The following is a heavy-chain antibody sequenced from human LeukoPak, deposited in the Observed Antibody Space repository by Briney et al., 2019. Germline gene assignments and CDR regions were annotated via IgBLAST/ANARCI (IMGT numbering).Heavy chain of an antibody. CDR2: INAGNGNT. D-gene: IGHD3-10*01. CDR1: GYTFTSYA. J-gene: IGHJ3*02. V-gene: IGHV1-3*03. Sequence: ASVKVSCKASGYTFTSYAMHWVRQAPGQRLEWMGWINAGNGNTKYSQEFQGRVTITRDTSASTAYMELSSLRSEDMAVYYCAREESGWTDAFDIWGQGTMVTVSS. CDR3: AREESGWTDAFDI.